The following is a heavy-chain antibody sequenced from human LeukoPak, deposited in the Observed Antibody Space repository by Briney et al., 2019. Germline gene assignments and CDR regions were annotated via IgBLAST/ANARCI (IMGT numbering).Heavy chain of an antibody. J-gene: IGHJ4*02. Sequence: GASVKVSCKASGYTFTSSGISWVRQVPGQGLEWMGWTSAHNDDTNYAETLQGRLTMTTDISTSTAYMELTSLRSDDTAVYYCARDWDSRNDYFDPWGQGTLVIVSS. CDR3: ARDWDSRNDYFDP. V-gene: IGHV1-18*01. CDR2: TSAHNDDT. D-gene: IGHD1-1*01. CDR1: GYTFTSSG.